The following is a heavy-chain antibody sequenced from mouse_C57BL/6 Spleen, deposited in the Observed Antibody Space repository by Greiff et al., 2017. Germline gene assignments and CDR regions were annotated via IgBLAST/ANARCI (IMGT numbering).Heavy chain of an antibody. Sequence: VQLQQSGPELVKPGASVKISCKASGYAFSSSWMNWVKQRPGKGLEWIGRIYPGDGDTNYNGKFKGKATLTADKSSSTAYMQLSSLTSEDSAVYFCARYYCGSSYWYCDVWGTGTTVTVSS. J-gene: IGHJ1*03. D-gene: IGHD1-1*01. V-gene: IGHV1-82*01. CDR2: IYPGDGDT. CDR3: ARYYCGSSYWYCDV. CDR1: GYAFSSSW.